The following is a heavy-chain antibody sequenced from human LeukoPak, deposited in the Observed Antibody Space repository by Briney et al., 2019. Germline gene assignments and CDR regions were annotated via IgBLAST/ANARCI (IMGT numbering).Heavy chain of an antibody. Sequence: GGSLRLSCAASGFTFSSYAMHWVRQAPDKGLEWVAVISYDGSNKYYADSVKGRFTISRDNSKNTLYLQMNSLRAEGTAVYYCARVDCSSTSCYSRDWFDPWGQGTLVTVSS. CDR1: GFTFSSYA. CDR3: ARVDCSSTSCYSRDWFDP. D-gene: IGHD2-2*01. V-gene: IGHV3-30-3*01. CDR2: ISYDGSNK. J-gene: IGHJ5*02.